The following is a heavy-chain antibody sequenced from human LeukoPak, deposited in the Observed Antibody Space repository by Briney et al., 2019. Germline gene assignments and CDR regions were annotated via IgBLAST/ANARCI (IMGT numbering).Heavy chain of an antibody. V-gene: IGHV4-59*01. CDR2: IYYSGST. Sequence: SETLSLTCTVSGVSIGSYYWSWIRQPPGKGLEWIGYIYYSGSTKYNPSLTSRVTISVDTSKNHFSLKLTSVTAADTAVYYCARYNILTASDYWGQGILVTVSS. CDR1: GVSIGSYY. J-gene: IGHJ4*02. CDR3: ARYNILTASDY. D-gene: IGHD3-9*01.